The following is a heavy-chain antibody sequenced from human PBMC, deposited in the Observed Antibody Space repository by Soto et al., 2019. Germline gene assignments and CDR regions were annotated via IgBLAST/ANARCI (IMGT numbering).Heavy chain of an antibody. J-gene: IGHJ2*01. CDR3: ARVLDDSGSYYARWYFDL. CDR2: ISAYNGNT. CDR1: GYTFTSYG. Sequence: QVQLVQSGAEVKKPGASVKVSCKASGYTFTSYGISWVRQAPGQGLEWMGWISAYNGNTNYAQKLQDRVTMSTDTSTSTAYMELRSLRSDDTAVYYCARVLDDSGSYYARWYFDLWGRGTLVTVSS. D-gene: IGHD1-26*01. V-gene: IGHV1-18*04.